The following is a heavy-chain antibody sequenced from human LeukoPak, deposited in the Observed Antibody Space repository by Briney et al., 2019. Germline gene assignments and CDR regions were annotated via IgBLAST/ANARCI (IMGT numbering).Heavy chain of an antibody. J-gene: IGHJ4*02. CDR2: IYYSGST. CDR1: GGSISSGGYY. D-gene: IGHD6-19*01. V-gene: IGHV4-30-2*03. CDR3: ARHGLSSGYDY. Sequence: SQILSLTCTVSGGSISSGGYYWSWIRQHPGKGLEWIGSIYYSGSTYYNPSLKSRVTISVDTSKNQFSLKLSSVTAADTAVYYCARHGLSSGYDYWGQGTLVTVSS.